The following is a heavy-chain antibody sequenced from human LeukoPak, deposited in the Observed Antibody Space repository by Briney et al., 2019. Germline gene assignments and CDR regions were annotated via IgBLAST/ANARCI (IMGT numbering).Heavy chain of an antibody. J-gene: IGHJ5*02. V-gene: IGHV4-59*01. CDR3: ARSRKLYSSSPKPNWFDP. CDR1: GGSLSSNY. D-gene: IGHD6-13*01. Sequence: PSETLSLTCTVSGGSLSSNYWSWIRQPPGKGLEWIGNINYSGSTNYNPSLKSRVTISVDTSKNQFSLKLSSVTAADTAVYYCARSRKLYSSSPKPNWFDPWGQGTLVTVSS. CDR2: INYSGST.